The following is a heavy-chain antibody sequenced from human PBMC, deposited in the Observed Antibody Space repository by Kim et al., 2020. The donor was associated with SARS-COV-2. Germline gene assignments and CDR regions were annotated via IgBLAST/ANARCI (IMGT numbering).Heavy chain of an antibody. CDR2: IYYSGST. CDR3: AGCGYYDSSGLTRAFDP. V-gene: IGHV4-59*13. D-gene: IGHD3-22*01. CDR1: GGSISSYY. Sequence: SETLSLTCTVSGGSISSYYWSWIRQPPGKGLEWIGYIYYSGSTNYNPSLKSRVTISVDTSKNQFSLKLSSVTAADTAVYYCAGCGYYDSSGLTRAFDPWGQGTLVTVSS. J-gene: IGHJ5*02.